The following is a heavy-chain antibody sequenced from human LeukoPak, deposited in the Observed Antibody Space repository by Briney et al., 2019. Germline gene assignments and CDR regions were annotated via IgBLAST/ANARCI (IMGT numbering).Heavy chain of an antibody. D-gene: IGHD1-26*01. CDR2: INPNSGGT. CDR3: ARGGSASYTAGNAFDI. CDR1: GYTFTGYC. Sequence: EASVKVSCKASGYTFTGYCMHWVRQAPGQGLEWMGWINPNSGGTNYAQKFQGRVTMTRDTSISTAYMELSRLRSDDTAVYYCARGGSASYTAGNAFDIWAQATMVTFSS. V-gene: IGHV1-2*02. J-gene: IGHJ3*02.